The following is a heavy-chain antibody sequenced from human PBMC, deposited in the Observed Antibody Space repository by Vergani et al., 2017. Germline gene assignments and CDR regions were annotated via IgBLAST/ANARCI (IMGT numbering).Heavy chain of an antibody. J-gene: IGHJ4*02. Sequence: QVQLQESGPGLVKPSETLSLTCTVSGDSISSFYWSWIRLPPGKGLEWIGYISYSGSTNYNPSLKSRVTISVDTSKNQFSLKLSSVTAADTAVYYCARDITDYWGQGTLVTVSS. CDR2: ISYSGST. CDR3: ARDITDY. CDR1: GDSISSFY. D-gene: IGHD1-14*01. V-gene: IGHV4-59*01.